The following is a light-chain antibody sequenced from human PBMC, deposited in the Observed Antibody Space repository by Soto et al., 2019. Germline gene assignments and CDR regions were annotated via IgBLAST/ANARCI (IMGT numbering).Light chain of an antibody. Sequence: QSVLTQPASVSGSPGQSITISCTGTVGLVSWYQQHPGKVPKLIIYDDTKRPSGVSSRFSGSKSGNTASLTISGLQTEDDADYYCCLNVGGRTSVFAPGTKVTVL. CDR3: CLNVGGRTSV. J-gene: IGLJ1*01. CDR1: VGL. CDR2: DDT. V-gene: IGLV2-23*01.